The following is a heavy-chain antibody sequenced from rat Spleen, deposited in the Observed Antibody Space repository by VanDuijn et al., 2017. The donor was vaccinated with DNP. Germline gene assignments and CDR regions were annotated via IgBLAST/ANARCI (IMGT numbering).Heavy chain of an antibody. D-gene: IGHD1-12*03. CDR3: ATDWIYYYDGYYQDFDY. J-gene: IGHJ2*01. CDR2: ISPSGGST. Sequence: EVQLVESGGGLVQPGRSLKLSCAASGFTFSDYNMAWVRQAPKKGLEWVATISPSGGSTYYRDSVKGRFTISRDNAKSTLYLQMDSLRSEDTATYYCATDWIYYYDGYYQDFDYWGQGVMVTVSS. V-gene: IGHV5S10*01. CDR1: GFTFSDYN.